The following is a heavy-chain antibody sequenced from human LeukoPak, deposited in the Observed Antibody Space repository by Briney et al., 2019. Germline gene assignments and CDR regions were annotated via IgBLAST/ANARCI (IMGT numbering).Heavy chain of an antibody. V-gene: IGHV4-59*01. CDR2: ISYSGTT. CDR1: GGSISSYY. CDR3: ARGDDYKSTLFDY. D-gene: IGHD5-12*01. J-gene: IGHJ4*02. Sequence: SETLSLTCTVSGGSISSYYWNWIRQPPGKGLEWIGYISYSGTTNYNPSLKSRVTISVDMSKKQFSLKLTSATAADTAVYYCARGDDYKSTLFDYWGQGTLVTVSS.